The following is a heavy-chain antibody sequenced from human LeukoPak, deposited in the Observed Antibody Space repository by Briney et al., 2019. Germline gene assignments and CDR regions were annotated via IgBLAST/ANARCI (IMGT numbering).Heavy chain of an antibody. CDR1: GYTFTGYY. CDR2: INPNSGGT. D-gene: IGHD2-15*01. Sequence: ASVKVSCTASGYTFTGYYMHWVRQAPGQGLEWMGWINPNSGGTNYAQKFQGWVTMTRDTSISTAYMELSRLRSDDTAVYYCARDPPHCSGGSCYSSDAFDIWGQGTRVTVSS. J-gene: IGHJ3*02. V-gene: IGHV1-2*04. CDR3: ARDPPHCSGGSCYSSDAFDI.